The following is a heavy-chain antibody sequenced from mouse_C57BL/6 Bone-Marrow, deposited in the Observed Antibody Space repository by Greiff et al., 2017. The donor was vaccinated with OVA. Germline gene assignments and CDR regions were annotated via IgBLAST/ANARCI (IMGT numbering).Heavy chain of an antibody. J-gene: IGHJ3*01. CDR1: GFTFSSYG. CDR2: ISSGGSYT. V-gene: IGHV5-6*01. CDR3: ARQAIYSPWFAY. Sequence: EVQVVESGGDLVKPGGSLKLSCAASGFTFSSYGMSWVRQTPDKRLEWVATISSGGSYTYYPDSVKGRFTISRDNAKNTLYLQMSSLKSEDTAMYYCARQAIYSPWFAYWGQGTLVTVSA. D-gene: IGHD2-1*01.